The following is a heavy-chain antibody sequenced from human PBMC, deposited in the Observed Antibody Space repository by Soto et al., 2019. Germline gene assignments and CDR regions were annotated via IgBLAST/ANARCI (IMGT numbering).Heavy chain of an antibody. D-gene: IGHD3-10*01. Sequence: QVQLVESGGGVVQPGRSLRLSCAASGFPFTTYGMHWVREGPGKGLEWVAVISYDGSNKYYADSVKGRFTISRDNSKNTLYLQMNRLRPEDTALYYCVGGQYYFDCRGQGTLVTVSS. J-gene: IGHJ4*02. CDR3: VGGQYYFDC. CDR1: GFPFTTYG. CDR2: ISYDGSNK. V-gene: IGHV3-30*03.